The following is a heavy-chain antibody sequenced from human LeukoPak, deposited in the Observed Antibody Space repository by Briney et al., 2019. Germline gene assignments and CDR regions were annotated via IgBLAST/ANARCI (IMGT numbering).Heavy chain of an antibody. Sequence: PSETLSLTCTVSGGSISSGGYYWSWIRQHPGKGLEWIGYIYYSGSTYYNPSLKSRVTISVDTSKNQFSLKLSSVTAADTAVYYCARCYSTTGTYYFDYWGQGALVTVSS. V-gene: IGHV4-31*03. J-gene: IGHJ4*02. CDR3: ARCYSTTGTYYFDY. CDR2: IYYSGST. D-gene: IGHD1-1*01. CDR1: GGSISSGGYY.